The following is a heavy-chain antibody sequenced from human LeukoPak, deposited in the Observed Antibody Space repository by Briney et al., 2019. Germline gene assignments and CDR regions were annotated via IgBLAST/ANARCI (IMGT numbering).Heavy chain of an antibody. CDR2: IYYSGST. Sequence: SETLSLTCTVSGGSISSGDYYWSWIRQPPGKGLEWIGYIYYSGSTYYNPSLKSRVTISVDTSKNQFSLKLSSVTAADTAVYYCARDYSNYDRYYYYGMDVWGQGTTVTVSS. CDR3: ARDYSNYDRYYYYGMDV. CDR1: GGSISSGDYY. V-gene: IGHV4-30-4*01. D-gene: IGHD4-4*01. J-gene: IGHJ6*02.